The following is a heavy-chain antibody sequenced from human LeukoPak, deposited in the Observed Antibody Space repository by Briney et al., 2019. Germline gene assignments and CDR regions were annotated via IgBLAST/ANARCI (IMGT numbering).Heavy chain of an antibody. V-gene: IGHV1-2*06. Sequence: GASVKVSCKASGYTLTGYYMHWVRQAPGQGLEWMGRINPNSGGTNYAQKFQGRVTMTRDTSINTAYMELSSLRSEDTAVYYCASNPPRTGDFNSWGQGALVTVSS. CDR1: GYTLTGYY. D-gene: IGHD7-27*01. J-gene: IGHJ4*02. CDR3: ASNPPRTGDFNS. CDR2: INPNSGGT.